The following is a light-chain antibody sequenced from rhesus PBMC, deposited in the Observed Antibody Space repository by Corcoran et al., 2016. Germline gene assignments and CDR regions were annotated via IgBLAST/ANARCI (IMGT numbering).Light chain of an antibody. Sequence: DIQMTQSPSSLSASVGDTVTITCRASQGISNYLDWYQQKPGKAPKLLIYYAYVLESGVPSRFSGSGSGTDFTLTISSLQPKDFATYYSQQHNRYPPTFGQGTKVEIK. V-gene: IGKV1S14*01. CDR1: QGISNY. CDR2: YAY. J-gene: IGKJ1*01. CDR3: QQHNRYPPT.